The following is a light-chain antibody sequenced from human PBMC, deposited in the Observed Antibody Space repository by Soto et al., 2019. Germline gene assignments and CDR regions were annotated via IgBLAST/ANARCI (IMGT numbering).Light chain of an antibody. CDR1: QSVSSN. CDR2: GAS. J-gene: IGKJ4*01. Sequence: EIVLTQSPATLSLSPGERATLSCRAGQSVSSNLAWYQQKPGQAPRLLIYGASTRATGIPARFSGSGSGTEFTLTISSLQSEDFAVYYCQQYNSWLTFGGGTKVDIK. V-gene: IGKV3-15*01. CDR3: QQYNSWLT.